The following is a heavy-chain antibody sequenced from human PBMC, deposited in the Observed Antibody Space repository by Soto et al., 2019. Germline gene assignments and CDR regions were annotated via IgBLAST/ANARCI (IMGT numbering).Heavy chain of an antibody. CDR1: GGSICSYY. V-gene: IGHV4-59*01. D-gene: IGHD4-17*01. CDR2: IYYSGST. Sequence: SETPSLTCTVSGGSICSYYWSWIRQPPGKGLEWIGYIYYSGSTNYNPSLKSRVTISVDTSKNQFSLKLSSVTAADTAVYYCARAYGDCFDYWGQGTLVTVSS. CDR3: ARAYGDCFDY. J-gene: IGHJ4*02.